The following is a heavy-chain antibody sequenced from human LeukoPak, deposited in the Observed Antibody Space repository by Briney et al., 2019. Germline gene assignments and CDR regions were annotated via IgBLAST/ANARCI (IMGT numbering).Heavy chain of an antibody. Sequence: PSETLSLTCTVSGGSISSYYWSWIRQPPGKGLEWIGYIYYSGSTNYNPSLKSRVTISVDTSKNQFSLKLSSVTAADTAVYYCARSGGSRITMVRGVTKWGQGTLVTVSS. CDR2: IYYSGST. CDR1: GGSISSYY. D-gene: IGHD3-10*01. V-gene: IGHV4-59*12. CDR3: ARSGGSRITMVRGVTK. J-gene: IGHJ4*02.